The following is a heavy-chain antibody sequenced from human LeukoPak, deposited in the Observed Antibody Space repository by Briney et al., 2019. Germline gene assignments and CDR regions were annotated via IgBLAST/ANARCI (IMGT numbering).Heavy chain of an antibody. Sequence: GSSVKVSCKASGGTFSSYAISWVRQAPGQGLEWMGGTIPIFGTANYAQKFQGRVTITTDESTSTAYMELSSLRSEDTAVYYCAREAIRGYSGYDYSGFDYWGQGTLVTVSS. CDR2: TIPIFGTA. CDR1: GGTFSSYA. CDR3: AREAIRGYSGYDYSGFDY. D-gene: IGHD5-12*01. J-gene: IGHJ4*02. V-gene: IGHV1-69*05.